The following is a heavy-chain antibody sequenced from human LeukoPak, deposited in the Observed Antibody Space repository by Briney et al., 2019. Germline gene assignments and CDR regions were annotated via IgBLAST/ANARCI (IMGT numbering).Heavy chain of an antibody. CDR2: INPNSGGT. CDR1: GYTFTSYY. J-gene: IGHJ4*02. V-gene: IGHV1-2*02. Sequence: ASVKVSCKASGYTFTSYYMHWVRQAPGQGLEWMGIINPNSGGTNYAQKFQGRVTMTRDTSISTAYMELSRLRSDDTAVYYCARGGVRYNWNYVHWGQGTLVTVSS. D-gene: IGHD1-7*01. CDR3: ARGGVRYNWNYVH.